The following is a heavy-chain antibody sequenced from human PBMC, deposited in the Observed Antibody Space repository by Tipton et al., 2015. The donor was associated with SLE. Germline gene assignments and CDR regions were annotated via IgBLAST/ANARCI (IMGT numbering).Heavy chain of an antibody. CDR3: ARESVAVAGTEY. V-gene: IGHV4-34*01. CDR2: INHSGST. J-gene: IGHJ4*02. CDR1: GGSFSGYY. D-gene: IGHD6-19*01. Sequence: LRLSCAVYGGSFSGYYWSWIRQPPGKGLEWIGEINHSGSTNYNPSLKSRVTISVDTSKNQFSLKVTSVTAADTAVYYCARESVAVAGTEYWGQGSLVTVSS.